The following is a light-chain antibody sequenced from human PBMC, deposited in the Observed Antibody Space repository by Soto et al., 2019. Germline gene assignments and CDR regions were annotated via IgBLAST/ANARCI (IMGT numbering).Light chain of an antibody. CDR1: SSDVGSYNL. Sequence: QSALTQPASVSGSPGQSITISCTGTSSDVGSYNLVSWYQQHPGKAPKLMIYEVSKRPSGVSNRFSGSKSGNTASLTISGLQAEDEADYYCCSYAGSSTWVVFGGGTQLNVL. J-gene: IGLJ2*01. V-gene: IGLV2-23*02. CDR2: EVS. CDR3: CSYAGSSTWVV.